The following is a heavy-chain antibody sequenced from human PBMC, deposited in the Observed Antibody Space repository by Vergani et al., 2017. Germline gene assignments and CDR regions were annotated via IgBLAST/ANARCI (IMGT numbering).Heavy chain of an antibody. D-gene: IGHD3-10*01. CDR2: IFYTGTS. J-gene: IGHJ3*01. CDR1: GTSISGSIDY. V-gene: IGHV4-39*01. Sequence: QLQLQESGPGLLKPSETLSLTCSVSGTSISGSIDYRGWIRHPPGKGLEWIGRIFYTGTSYYNPYLESGATNPVDTSKNHFSLKLKSVTAADPAVYYCARPVGPSAMADGYHVWGQGTMVTVS. CDR3: ARPVGPSAMADGYHV.